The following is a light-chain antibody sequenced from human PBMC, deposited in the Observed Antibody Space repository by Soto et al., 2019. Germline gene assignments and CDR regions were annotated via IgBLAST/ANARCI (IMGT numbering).Light chain of an antibody. V-gene: IGKV1-39*01. CDR1: QSIATY. J-gene: IGKJ1*01. CDR3: QKTYRTPRT. Sequence: DIQMTQSPSSLSASVGDRVTITCRASQSIATYLNWYQQKPGKAPNLLIYAASSLQSGVPSRFSVSGSGTDFTLSISRMQPDDFAAYYCQKTYRTPRTFGQGRKVEIK. CDR2: AAS.